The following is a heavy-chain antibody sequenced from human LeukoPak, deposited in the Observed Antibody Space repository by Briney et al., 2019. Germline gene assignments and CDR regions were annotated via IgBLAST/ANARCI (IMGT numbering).Heavy chain of an antibody. V-gene: IGHV3-23*01. CDR3: ARDQRVATIADV. CDR2: ISGSGGST. J-gene: IGHJ6*04. Sequence: GGSLRLSCAASGFTFSSYGMSWVRQAPGKGLEWVSAISGSGGSTYYADSVKGRFTISRDNAKNSLYLQMNSLRAEDTAVYYCARDQRVATIADVWGKGTTVTISS. D-gene: IGHD5-12*01. CDR1: GFTFSSYG.